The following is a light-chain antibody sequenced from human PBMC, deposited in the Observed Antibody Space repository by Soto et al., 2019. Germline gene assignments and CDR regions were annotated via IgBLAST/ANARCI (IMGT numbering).Light chain of an antibody. J-gene: IGLJ3*02. CDR1: SSNIGAGYD. V-gene: IGLV1-40*01. CDR3: QSYDSSLNPWV. CDR2: GNS. Sequence: QSVLTQPPSVSGAPGQRVTISCTGSSSNIGAGYDVHWYQQLPGKAPKLLIYGNSNRPSGVPDRFAGSKSGTSASLAITGLQSEDEAQYFCQSYDSSLNPWVFGGGTKLTVL.